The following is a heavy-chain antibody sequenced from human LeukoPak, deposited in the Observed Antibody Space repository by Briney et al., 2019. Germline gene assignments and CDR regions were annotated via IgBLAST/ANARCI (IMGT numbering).Heavy chain of an antibody. Sequence: GGSLRLSCAASGFTVSSNYMSWVRQAPGKGLEWGSVIYSGGSTYYADSVKGRFTISRDNSKNTLYLQMNSLRAEDTAVYYCARDFSNDSSGYYYFDYWGQGTLVTVSS. CDR1: GFTVSSNY. CDR3: ARDFSNDSSGYYYFDY. J-gene: IGHJ4*02. D-gene: IGHD3-22*01. CDR2: IYSGGST. V-gene: IGHV3-66*01.